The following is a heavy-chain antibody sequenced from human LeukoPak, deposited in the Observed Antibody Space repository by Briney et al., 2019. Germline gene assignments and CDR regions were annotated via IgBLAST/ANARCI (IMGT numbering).Heavy chain of an antibody. V-gene: IGHV3-21*01. CDR1: GFTFSSYG. D-gene: IGHD3-10*01. CDR2: ISSSSSYI. Sequence: GGSLRLSCAASGFTFSSYGMNWVRQAPGKGLEWVSSISSSSSYIYYADSVKGRFTISRDNAKNSLYLQMNSLRAEDTAVYYCARARGNYYGSGSYEYYYYYMDVWGKGTTVTISS. CDR3: ARARGNYYGSGSYEYYYYYMDV. J-gene: IGHJ6*03.